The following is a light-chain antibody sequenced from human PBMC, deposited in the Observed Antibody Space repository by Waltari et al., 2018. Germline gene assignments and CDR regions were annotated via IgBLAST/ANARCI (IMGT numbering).Light chain of an antibody. CDR2: RGD. Sequence: QSVLTQPPSASGTPGQRVTISCSGSASNIGGNLVNWYQQLPGKAPNILIYRGDQRPSGGPDRFSASKTGTSASLAISGLQSEDEADYFCASWDDSLNGHWVFGGGTKVTVL. V-gene: IGLV1-44*01. CDR3: ASWDDSLNGHWV. J-gene: IGLJ3*02. CDR1: ASNIGGNL.